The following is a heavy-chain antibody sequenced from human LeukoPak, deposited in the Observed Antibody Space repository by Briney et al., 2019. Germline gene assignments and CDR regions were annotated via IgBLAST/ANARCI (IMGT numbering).Heavy chain of an antibody. CDR1: GFTFSSYS. J-gene: IGHJ3*02. D-gene: IGHD1-26*01. CDR3: ASDPRVGRGAFDI. V-gene: IGHV3-21*01. Sequence: GGSLRLSCAASGFTFSSYSMNWVRQAPGKGLEWVSSFSSSSSYIYYADSVKGRFTIYRDNAKNSLYLQMNSLRAEDTAVYYCASDPRVGRGAFDIWGQGTMVTVSS. CDR2: FSSSSSYI.